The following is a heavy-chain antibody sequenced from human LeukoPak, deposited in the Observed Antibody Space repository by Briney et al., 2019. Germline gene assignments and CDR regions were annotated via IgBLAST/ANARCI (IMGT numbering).Heavy chain of an antibody. CDR3: AKGSSSSRPYYFDY. J-gene: IGHJ4*02. CDR1: GFTFSSYG. CDR2: ISGGGGST. D-gene: IGHD6-6*01. V-gene: IGHV3-23*01. Sequence: GGSLRLSCAASGFTFSSYGMSWVRQAPGKVLEWVSGISGGGGSTYYADSVKGRFSVSKDNSKNNLYLQMNSLRAEDTAVYYCAKGSSSSRPYYFDYWGQGTLVTVSS.